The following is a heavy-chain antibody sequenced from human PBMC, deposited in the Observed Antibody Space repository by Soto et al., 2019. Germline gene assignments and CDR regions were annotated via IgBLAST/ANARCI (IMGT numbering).Heavy chain of an antibody. CDR2: ISSNGGST. CDR1: GFTFSSYA. D-gene: IGHD3-16*01. Sequence: GGSLRLSCSASGFTFSSYAMHWVRQAPGKGLEYVSAISSNGGSTYYADSVKGRFTISRDNSKNTLYLQMSSLRAEDTAVYYCVKGKVRVMVISTFDIWGQGTMVTVSS. J-gene: IGHJ3*02. CDR3: VKGKVRVMVISTFDI. V-gene: IGHV3-64D*08.